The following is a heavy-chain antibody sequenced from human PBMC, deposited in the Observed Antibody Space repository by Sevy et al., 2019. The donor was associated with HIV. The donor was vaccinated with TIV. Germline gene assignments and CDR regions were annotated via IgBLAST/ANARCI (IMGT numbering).Heavy chain of an antibody. V-gene: IGHV3-48*02. CDR3: AREVSSGWGTNWFDP. CDR1: GFTFSSYS. Sequence: GGSLRLSCAASGFTFSSYSMNWVRQAPGKGLEWVSYISSSSSTIYYADSVKGRFTITKENAKNSLYLQMNSLRDQDTAVYYCAREVSSGWGTNWFDPWGQGTLVTVSS. D-gene: IGHD6-19*01. J-gene: IGHJ5*02. CDR2: ISSSSSTI.